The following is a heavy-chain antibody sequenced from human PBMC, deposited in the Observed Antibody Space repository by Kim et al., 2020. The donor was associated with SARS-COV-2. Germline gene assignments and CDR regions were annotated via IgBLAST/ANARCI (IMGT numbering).Heavy chain of an antibody. CDR3: ARGYDSSGYYLNWFDP. D-gene: IGHD3-22*01. V-gene: IGHV3-48*03. J-gene: IGHJ5*02. CDR1: GFTFSSYE. Sequence: GSLRLSCAASGFTFSSYEMNWVRQAPGKGLEWVSYISSSGSTIYYADSVKGRFTISRDNAKNSLYLQMNSLRAEDTAVYYCARGYDSSGYYLNWFDPWGQGTLVTVSS. CDR2: ISSSGSTI.